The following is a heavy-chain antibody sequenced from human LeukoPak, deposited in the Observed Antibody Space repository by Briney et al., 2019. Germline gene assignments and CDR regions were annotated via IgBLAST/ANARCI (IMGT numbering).Heavy chain of an antibody. D-gene: IGHD3-10*01. CDR1: GYSFTSYW. CDR2: IYPGDSDT. CDR3: ARHLPDGSGSYYNVYNYYYYMDV. J-gene: IGHJ6*03. Sequence: GESLEISCKGSGYSFTSYWIGWVRQMPGKGLEWMGIIYPGDSDTRYSPSFQGQVTISADKSISTAYLQWSSLKASDTAMYYCARHLPDGSGSYYNVYNYYYYMDVWGKGTTVTVSS. V-gene: IGHV5-51*01.